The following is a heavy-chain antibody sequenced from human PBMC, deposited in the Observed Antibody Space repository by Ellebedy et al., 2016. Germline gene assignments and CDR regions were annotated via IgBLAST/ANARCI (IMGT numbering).Heavy chain of an antibody. Sequence: GESLKISCAASGFIFGSHYMSWVRQAPGKGLEWVANIIQDGSEKHYVDSVEGRFTISRDNAKNSLCLQMNSLRAEDTAVYYCAREVPGTNYFDFWGQGTLVTVSS. CDR2: IIQDGSEK. D-gene: IGHD6-19*01. V-gene: IGHV3-7*03. J-gene: IGHJ4*02. CDR1: GFIFGSHY. CDR3: AREVPGTNYFDF.